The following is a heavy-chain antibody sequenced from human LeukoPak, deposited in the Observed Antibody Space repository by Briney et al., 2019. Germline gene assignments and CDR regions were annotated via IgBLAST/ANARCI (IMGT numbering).Heavy chain of an antibody. D-gene: IGHD3-16*02. Sequence: ASVKVSCKSSGYTFTSYDINWVRQATGQGLEWMGWMNPNSGNTGYAQKFQGRVTMTRNTSISTAYMELSSLRSEDTAVYYCARGRRYDYVWGSYRPRAFDIWGQGTMVAVSS. CDR3: ARGRRYDYVWGSYRPRAFDI. CDR1: GYTFTSYD. CDR2: MNPNSGNT. V-gene: IGHV1-8*01. J-gene: IGHJ3*02.